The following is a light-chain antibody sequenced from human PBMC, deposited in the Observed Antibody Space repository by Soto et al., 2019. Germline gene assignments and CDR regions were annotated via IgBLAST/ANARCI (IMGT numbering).Light chain of an antibody. CDR3: QHYGASQYT. Sequence: IVLTQSPGTLSLSPGETVTLSCRASQSVTSSNLAWYQQKPGQAPRLLIYGASYRATGIADKFTGGGSGADFSLTISRLEPEDFAVYFCQHYGASQYTFGQGTKLEI. V-gene: IGKV3-20*01. CDR1: QSVTSSN. CDR2: GAS. J-gene: IGKJ2*01.